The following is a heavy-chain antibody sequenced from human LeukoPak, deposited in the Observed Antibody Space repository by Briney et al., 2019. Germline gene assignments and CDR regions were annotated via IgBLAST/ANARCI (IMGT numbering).Heavy chain of an antibody. D-gene: IGHD3-3*01. J-gene: IGHJ5*02. CDR1: GYTFTSYG. CDR3: ARDRSLYDFWSGYYRPGGFDP. V-gene: IGHV1-2*02. CDR2: INPNSGGT. Sequence: ASVKVSCKASGYTFTSYGISWVRQAPGQGLEWMGWINPNSGGTNYAQKFQGRVTMTRDTSISTAYMELSRLRSDDTAVYYCARDRSLYDFWSGYYRPGGFDPWGQGTLVTVSS.